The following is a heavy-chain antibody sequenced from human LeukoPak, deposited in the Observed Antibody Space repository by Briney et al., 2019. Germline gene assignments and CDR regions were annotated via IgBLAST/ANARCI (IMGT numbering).Heavy chain of an antibody. J-gene: IGHJ4*02. D-gene: IGHD6-13*01. CDR1: GFTFSSYA. Sequence: GGSLRLSCAASGFTFSSYAMSWVRQAPGKGLEWVPAISGSGGSTYYADSVKGRFTISRDNSKNTLYLQMNSLRAEDTAVYYCAKVRYSSSWYSGFDYWGQGTLVTVSS. V-gene: IGHV3-23*01. CDR3: AKVRYSSSWYSGFDY. CDR2: ISGSGGST.